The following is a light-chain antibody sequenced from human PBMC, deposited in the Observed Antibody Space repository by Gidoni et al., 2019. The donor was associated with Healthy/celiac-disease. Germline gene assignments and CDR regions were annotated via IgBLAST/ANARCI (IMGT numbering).Light chain of an antibody. CDR2: QDS. CDR1: KLGDKY. Sequence: SYELTQPPSVSVYPGQTASITCPGDKLGDKYACWYQQKPGQSPVLVIYQDSKRPSGIPERFSGSNSGNTATLTLSGTQAMDEADYYCQAWDSSTFYVFGTGTKVTVL. CDR3: QAWDSSTFYV. V-gene: IGLV3-1*01. J-gene: IGLJ1*01.